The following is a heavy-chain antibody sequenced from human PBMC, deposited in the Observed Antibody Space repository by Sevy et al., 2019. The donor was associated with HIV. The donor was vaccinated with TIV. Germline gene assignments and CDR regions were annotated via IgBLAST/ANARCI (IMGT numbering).Heavy chain of an antibody. J-gene: IGHJ4*02. V-gene: IGHV3-21*01. D-gene: IGHD3-22*01. CDR1: GFTFSTYT. CDR2: INSISTYI. CDR3: ARGPDYYDSSGYYYQ. Sequence: GGSLRLSCAASGFTFSTYTINWVRQAPGKGLEWVSSINSISTYIYYADSVKGRFTISRDNAKNSLYLQMNSLRAEDTAVYYCARGPDYYDSSGYYYQWGQGTLVTVSS.